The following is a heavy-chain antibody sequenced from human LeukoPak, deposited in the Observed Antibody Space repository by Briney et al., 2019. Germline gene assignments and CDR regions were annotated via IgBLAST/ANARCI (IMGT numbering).Heavy chain of an antibody. Sequence: ASVKVSCKASGRTLSSYAISWVRQAPGQGLEWMGGIIPIFGTANYAQKFQGRDTITADESTSTAYMELSSLRSEDTAVYYCASPILSPRDYMDVWGKGTTVTVSS. CDR3: ASPILSPRDYMDV. J-gene: IGHJ6*03. D-gene: IGHD3-3*02. CDR2: IIPIFGTA. CDR1: GRTLSSYA. V-gene: IGHV1-69*13.